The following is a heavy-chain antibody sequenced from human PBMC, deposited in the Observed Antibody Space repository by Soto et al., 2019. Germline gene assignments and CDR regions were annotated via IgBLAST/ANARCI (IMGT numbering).Heavy chain of an antibody. CDR1: GGYIRSISFC. V-gene: IGHV4-39*07. CDR2: IYSSENT. Sequence: PSEPLSLTYSVSGGYIRSISFCCSWNHQSPGKGLEWIGTIYSSENTNSNPSLKGRVTISVDTSKYQFSLKLSSVTAADTAVYYCARYGSGRYLGYYYGMDVWGQGTTVTVSS. D-gene: IGHD3-10*01. CDR3: ARYGSGRYLGYYYGMDV. J-gene: IGHJ6*02.